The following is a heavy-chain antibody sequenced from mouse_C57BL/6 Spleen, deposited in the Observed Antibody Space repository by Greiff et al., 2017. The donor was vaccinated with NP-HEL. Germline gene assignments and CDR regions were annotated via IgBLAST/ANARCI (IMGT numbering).Heavy chain of an antibody. J-gene: IGHJ4*01. Sequence: EVQLQQSGTVLARPGASVKMSCKTSGYTFTSYWMHWVKQRPGQGLEWIGAIYPGNSDTSYNQKFKGKAKLTAVTSASTAYMELSSLTNEDSAVYYRTNYDEGAYYAMDYWGQGTSVTVSS. D-gene: IGHD2-4*01. CDR3: TNYDEGAYYAMDY. CDR2: IYPGNSDT. V-gene: IGHV1-5*01. CDR1: GYTFTSYW.